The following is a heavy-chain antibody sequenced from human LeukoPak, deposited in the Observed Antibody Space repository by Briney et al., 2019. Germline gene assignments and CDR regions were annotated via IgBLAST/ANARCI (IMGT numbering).Heavy chain of an antibody. CDR3: ARDPTGGYDFDY. D-gene: IGHD5-12*01. J-gene: IGHJ4*02. Sequence: ASVKVSCKASGYTFTSYGISWVRQAPGQGLEWMGWIDANNGDTNYARKLQGRITMTTDPSTSTAYMELRSLRSDDTAMYYCARDPTGGYDFDYWGQGNLVTVSS. V-gene: IGHV1-18*01. CDR1: GYTFTSYG. CDR2: IDANNGDT.